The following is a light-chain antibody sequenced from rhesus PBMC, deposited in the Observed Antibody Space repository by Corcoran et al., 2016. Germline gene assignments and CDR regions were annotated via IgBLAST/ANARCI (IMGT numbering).Light chain of an antibody. V-gene: IGLV2-38*01. Sequence: QSALTQPPSVSKSLGQSVTITCTGTSSDIGGSNGVSWYQQHSGTAPRLMIYDVSKRPSGVSDRFSGSKSGNTASLTISGLQAEDEADYYCSSYAGSNTFVFGSGTKLTVL. CDR2: DVS. CDR1: SSDIGGSNG. J-gene: IGLJ6*01. CDR3: SSYAGSNTFV.